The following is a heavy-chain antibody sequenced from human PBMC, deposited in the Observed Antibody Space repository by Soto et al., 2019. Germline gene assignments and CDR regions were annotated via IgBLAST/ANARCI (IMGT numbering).Heavy chain of an antibody. CDR3: ARLVVVAPVANA. J-gene: IGHJ5*02. CDR2: IFYTGTT. Sequence: SETLSLTCSVSGGSISYNSYYWGWIRQPPGKGLEWVGGIFYTGTTYYSPSLKDRVTISVDTSKNSFSPNLTSVTAADTAVYFCARLVVVAPVANAWGQGTLVTVSS. D-gene: IGHD2-2*01. CDR1: GGSISYNSYY. V-gene: IGHV4-39*02.